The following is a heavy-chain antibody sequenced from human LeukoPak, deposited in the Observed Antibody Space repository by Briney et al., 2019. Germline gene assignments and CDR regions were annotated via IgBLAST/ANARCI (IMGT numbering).Heavy chain of an antibody. J-gene: IGHJ4*02. V-gene: IGHV4-39*01. CDR2: IYYLGNT. Sequence: SETLSLTCTVSGGPISSSSYHWGWIRQPPGEGLEWIGSIYYLGNTYHNPSLKSRLTISVDTSKNEFSLKLTSVSAADSAVYYCARLIEGTPADSWGQGTLVTVSS. CDR3: ARLIEGTPADS. D-gene: IGHD1-14*01. CDR1: GGPISSSSYH.